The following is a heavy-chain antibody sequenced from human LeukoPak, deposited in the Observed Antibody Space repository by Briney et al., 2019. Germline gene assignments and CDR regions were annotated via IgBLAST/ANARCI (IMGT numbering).Heavy chain of an antibody. CDR1: GYSFTSYW. J-gene: IGHJ4*02. CDR2: IDPSDSYT. CDR3: AAREIRETGNDY. Sequence: AESLRISCKGSGYSFTSYWICWVRQMPGKGLEWMGRIDPSDSYTNYSPSFQGHVTISADKSISTAYLQWSSLKASDTAMYYCAAREIRETGNDYWGQGTLVTVSS. V-gene: IGHV5-10-1*01. D-gene: IGHD1-14*01.